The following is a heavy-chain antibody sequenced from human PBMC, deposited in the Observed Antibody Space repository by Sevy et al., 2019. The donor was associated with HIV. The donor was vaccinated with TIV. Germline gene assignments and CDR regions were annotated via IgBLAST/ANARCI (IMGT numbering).Heavy chain of an antibody. CDR2: IYYKGHI. J-gene: IGHJ4*02. V-gene: IGHV4-59*08. D-gene: IGHD1-26*01. Sequence: SETLSLTCTVSGGSITSLYWNWIRQPPGKGLEWIANIYYKGHINYNPSLKSRVTLSLDTSKNQSSLRLSSVTAADTAMYYCAGENAWGRGYSWGQGTLVTVSS. CDR1: GGSITSLY. CDR3: AGENAWGRGYS.